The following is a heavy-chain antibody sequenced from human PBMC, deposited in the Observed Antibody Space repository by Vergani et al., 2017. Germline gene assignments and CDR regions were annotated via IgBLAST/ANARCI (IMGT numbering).Heavy chain of an antibody. Sequence: EVQLLESGGGLVQPGGSLRLSCAASGFTFSSYAMSWVRQAPGKGLEWVSAISGSGGSTYYADSLKGRFTISRDNSKNTLYLQMNSLRAEDTAVFYCAKDSSGWYNYFDYWGQGTLVTVSS. CDR2: ISGSGGST. CDR3: AKDSSGWYNYFDY. J-gene: IGHJ4*02. D-gene: IGHD6-19*01. CDR1: GFTFSSYA. V-gene: IGHV3-23*01.